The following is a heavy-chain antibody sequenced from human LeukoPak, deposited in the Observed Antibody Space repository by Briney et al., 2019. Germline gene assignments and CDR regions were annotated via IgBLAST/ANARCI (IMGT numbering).Heavy chain of an antibody. CDR2: IGGDGSST. D-gene: IGHD4-23*01. J-gene: IGHJ4*02. CDR1: GFTFSNFL. Sequence: GGSLRLSCAASGFTFSNFLMNWVRQGPGMGLEWVSRIGGDGSSTFYADSVKGRFTISRDNAKNTLYLQMNSLRAEDTAVYYCASYGGNSGMGVDWGQGTLVTVSS. V-gene: IGHV3-74*01. CDR3: ASYGGNSGMGVD.